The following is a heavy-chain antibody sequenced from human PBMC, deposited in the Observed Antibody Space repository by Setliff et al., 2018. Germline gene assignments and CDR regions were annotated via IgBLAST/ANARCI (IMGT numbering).Heavy chain of an antibody. CDR2: IQSTGNT. CDR1: GGSVGSGSYY. V-gene: IGHV4-61*02. D-gene: IGHD5-12*01. Sequence: SETLSLTCIVSGGSVGSGSYYWSWIRQPAGKGLEWIGLIQSTGNTNYNPSLQSRVTISIDTSENKFSLKMTSVTAADTAMYSCAGTPARGTTWLSPFDYWGQGTLVTVSS. J-gene: IGHJ4*02. CDR3: AGTPARGTTWLSPFDY.